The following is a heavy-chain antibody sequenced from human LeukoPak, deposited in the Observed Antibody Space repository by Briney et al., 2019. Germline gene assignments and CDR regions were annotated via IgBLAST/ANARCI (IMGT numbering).Heavy chain of an antibody. CDR2: IYTGGTT. J-gene: IGHJ4*02. V-gene: IGHV3-66*01. CDR3: ARDSSSYYFDY. D-gene: IGHD6-6*01. Sequence: GGSLRLSCAASGFTVTSNHMNWVRQAPGKGLEWVSTIYTGGTTHYADSLKDRFLIFRDDSINTLYLQMNSLGAEDTAVYYCARDSSSYYFDYRGQGTLVTVSS. CDR1: GFTVTSNH.